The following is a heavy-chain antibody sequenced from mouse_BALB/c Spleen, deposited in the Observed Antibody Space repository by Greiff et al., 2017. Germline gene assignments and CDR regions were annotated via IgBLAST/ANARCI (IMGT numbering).Heavy chain of an antibody. J-gene: IGHJ2*01. V-gene: IGHV3-2*02. D-gene: IGHD2-1*01. CDR3: ARQDYGNPSYYFDY. CDR1: GYSITSDYA. Sequence: VQLQQSGPGLVKPSQSLYLTCTVTGYSITSDYAWNWIRQFPGNKLEWMGYISYSGSTSYNPSLKSRISITRDTSKNQFFLQLNSVTTEDTATYYCARQDYGNPSYYFDYWGQGTTLTVSS. CDR2: ISYSGST.